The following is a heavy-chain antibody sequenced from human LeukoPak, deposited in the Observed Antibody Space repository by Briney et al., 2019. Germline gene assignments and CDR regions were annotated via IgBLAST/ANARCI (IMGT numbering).Heavy chain of an antibody. V-gene: IGHV3-30*18. CDR2: ISYDGSNK. CDR3: ANRGDY. Sequence: GGSLRLSCAASGFIFTNYFMHWVRQAPGKGLEWVAVISYDGSNKYYADSVKGRFTISRDNSKNTLYLQMNSLRAEDTAVYYCANRGDYWGQGTLVTVSS. J-gene: IGHJ4*02. CDR1: GFIFTNYF.